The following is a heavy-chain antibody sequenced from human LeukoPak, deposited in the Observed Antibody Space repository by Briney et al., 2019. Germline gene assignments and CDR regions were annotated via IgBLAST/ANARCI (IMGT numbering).Heavy chain of an antibody. CDR1: CYSISNGYY. J-gene: IGHJ6*03. CDR3: ARQHDSYYYYYIDV. Sequence: SETLSLTCAVSCYSISNGYYWVWIRQPPGRGLEWIGSLYHSDSAYYNTSLRSRVSMSVATSKNQFSLTLSFVTAADTAVYYCARQHDSYYYYYIDVWGSGTAVTVSS. CDR2: LYHSDSA. V-gene: IGHV4-38-2*01.